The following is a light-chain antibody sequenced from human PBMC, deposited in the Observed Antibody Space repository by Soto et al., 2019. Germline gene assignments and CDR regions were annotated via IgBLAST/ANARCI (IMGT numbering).Light chain of an antibody. V-gene: IGKV1-33*01. CDR2: DAS. J-gene: IGKJ4*01. CDR3: QQLRMYPST. CDR1: RDITDY. Sequence: DTQMTQSPSSLSASVGDRVAISCQASRDITDYLNWYQQKPGKAPNLLIYDASTLYGGVPSRFSGSGSGTDFALTITSLQAEDFATYYCQQLRMYPSTFGGGTKVDI.